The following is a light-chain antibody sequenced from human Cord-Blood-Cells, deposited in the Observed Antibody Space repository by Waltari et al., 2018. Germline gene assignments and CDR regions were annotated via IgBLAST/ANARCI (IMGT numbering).Light chain of an antibody. Sequence: SYVLTQPPSVSVAPGKTARIPCGGNNIGSKSVHWYQQKPGQAPVLVIYYDSDRPSGIPERFSGSNSGNTATLTISRVEAGDEADYYCQVWDSSSDLVFGGGTKLTVL. CDR3: QVWDSSSDLV. CDR1: NIGSKS. V-gene: IGLV3-21*04. J-gene: IGLJ2*01. CDR2: YDS.